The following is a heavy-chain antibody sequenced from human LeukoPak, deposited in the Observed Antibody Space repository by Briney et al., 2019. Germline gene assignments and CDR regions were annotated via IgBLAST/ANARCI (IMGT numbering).Heavy chain of an antibody. CDR1: GFTFSSFD. CDR2: IGTASDT. CDR3: ARGPPRGKYYYMDV. J-gene: IGHJ6*03. D-gene: IGHD1-1*01. V-gene: IGHV3-13*01. Sequence: PGGSLRLSYAASGFTFSSFDMHWVRRPTGQGLEWVSTIGTASDTYYPGSVEGRFTLSRDNAKNSLYLQMNSLTAGDTAVYYCARGPPRGKYYYMDVWGKGTTVTVSS.